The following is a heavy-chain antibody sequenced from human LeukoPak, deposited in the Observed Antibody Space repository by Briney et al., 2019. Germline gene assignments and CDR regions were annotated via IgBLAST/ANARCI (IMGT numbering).Heavy chain of an antibody. Sequence: ASVKVSCKASGYTFTSYAMHWVRQAPGQRLEWMGWVNAGNGNTKYSQKFQGRVTITRDTSASTAYMELSSLRSEDTAVYYCARDQADSSSWNEYFQHWGQGTLVTVSS. CDR2: VNAGNGNT. V-gene: IGHV1-3*01. D-gene: IGHD6-13*01. CDR1: GYTFTSYA. J-gene: IGHJ1*01. CDR3: ARDQADSSSWNEYFQH.